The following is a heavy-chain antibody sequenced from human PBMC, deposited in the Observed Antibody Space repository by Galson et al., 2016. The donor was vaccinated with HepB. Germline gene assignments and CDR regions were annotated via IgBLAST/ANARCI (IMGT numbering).Heavy chain of an antibody. Sequence: SLRLSCAASGFTFNGSSMTWVRQGPGKGLEWVSSISGSGGNAYYADSVKGRFTTSRDNSNNTLYLQMNRLRAEDTAKYFCAKVLFDGFYWYFDVWGRGTLVTVSS. CDR3: AKVLFDGFYWYFDV. CDR1: GFTFNGSS. D-gene: IGHD3-9*01. J-gene: IGHJ2*01. V-gene: IGHV3-23*01. CDR2: ISGSGGNA.